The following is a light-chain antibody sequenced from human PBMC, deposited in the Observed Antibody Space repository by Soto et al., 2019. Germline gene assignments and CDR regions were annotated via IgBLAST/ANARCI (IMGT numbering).Light chain of an antibody. CDR1: QDISNY. V-gene: IGKV1-33*01. J-gene: IGKJ4*01. Sequence: DIKMTLSPSSLSASVGDRVTITCQASQDISNYLNWYQQKPGKAPKPLIYDASNLETGVPSRFSGSGSGTDFTFTISSLQPEDLATYYCQHYDNLPLTFGGGAKVDI. CDR3: QHYDNLPLT. CDR2: DAS.